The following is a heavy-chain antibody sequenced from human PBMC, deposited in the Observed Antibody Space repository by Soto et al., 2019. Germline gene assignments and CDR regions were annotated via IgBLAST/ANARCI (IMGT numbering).Heavy chain of an antibody. CDR3: ARDPDSSGYYYFDY. Sequence: GGSLRLSCAASGFSFSTYAMYWVRQAPGKGLEYVSAISSYGGSTYYANSVKGRFTISRDNSKNTMYLKMGSLRAEDMAVYYCARDPDSSGYYYFDYWGQGTLVTVSS. CDR2: ISSYGGST. J-gene: IGHJ4*02. D-gene: IGHD3-22*01. CDR1: GFSFSTYA. V-gene: IGHV3-64*01.